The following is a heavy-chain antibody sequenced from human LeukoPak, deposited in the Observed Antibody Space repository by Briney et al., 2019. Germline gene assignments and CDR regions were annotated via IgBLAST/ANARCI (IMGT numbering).Heavy chain of an antibody. CDR1: GGSISSSSYY. CDR2: IYYSGST. CDR3: ARGRVSNTYYYDSSGYSAYYFDY. Sequence: NTSETLSLTCTVSGGSISSSSYYWGWIRQPPGKGLEWIGSIYYSGSTYYNPSLKSRVTISVDTSKNQFSLKLSSVTAADTAVYYCARGRVSNTYYYDSSGYSAYYFDYWGQGTLVTVSS. J-gene: IGHJ4*02. D-gene: IGHD3-22*01. V-gene: IGHV4-39*01.